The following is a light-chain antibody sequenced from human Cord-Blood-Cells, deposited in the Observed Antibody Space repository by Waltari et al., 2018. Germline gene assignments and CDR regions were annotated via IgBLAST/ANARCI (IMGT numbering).Light chain of an antibody. CDR2: WAS. CDR1: QSVLYSSNNKNY. Sequence: DIVMTQSPDYLAASLGERATINCKSSQSVLYSSNNKNYLAWYQQKPGQPPKLLIYWASTRESGVPDRFSGSGSGTDFTLTISSLQAEDVAVYYCQQYYSTPWTFGQGTKVEIK. CDR3: QQYYSTPWT. V-gene: IGKV4-1*01. J-gene: IGKJ1*01.